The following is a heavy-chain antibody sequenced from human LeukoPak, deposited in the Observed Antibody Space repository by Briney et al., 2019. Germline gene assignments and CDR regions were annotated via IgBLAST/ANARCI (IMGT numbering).Heavy chain of an antibody. V-gene: IGHV5-51*01. D-gene: IGHD4-23*01. CDR2: IYPGDSDT. Sequence: GESLKISCKGSGYTFTNYWIAWVRQMPGKGLEWMGIIYPGDSDTTYIPSFQGQVTISADKSISTAYLQWSSLKASDTAMYYCVRGNSYYFDSWGQGTLVTVSS. CDR3: VRGNSYYFDS. CDR1: GYTFTNYW. J-gene: IGHJ4*02.